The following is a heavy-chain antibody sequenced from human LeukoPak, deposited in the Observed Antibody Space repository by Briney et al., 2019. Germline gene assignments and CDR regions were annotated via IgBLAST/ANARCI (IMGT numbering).Heavy chain of an antibody. CDR3: AKGGSGSGWSKYYCDS. D-gene: IGHD6-19*01. CDR1: GFTFSSYS. Sequence: PGGSLRLSCAASGFTFSSYSMTWVRQAPGKGLEWVSSIGPSGGSTYYADSVKGRFTISRDNSKNMLYLQMNSLRAEDTAVYYCAKGGSGSGWSKYYCDSWGQGTLVTVSS. CDR2: IGPSGGST. J-gene: IGHJ4*02. V-gene: IGHV3-23*01.